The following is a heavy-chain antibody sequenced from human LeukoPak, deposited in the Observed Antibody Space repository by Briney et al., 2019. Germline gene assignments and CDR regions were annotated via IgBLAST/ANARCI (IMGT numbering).Heavy chain of an antibody. Sequence: ASVKVSCKASGGTFSSYAISWVRQAPGQGLEWMGRIIPIFGTANYAQKFQGRVTITTDESTSTAYMELSSLRSEDTAVYYCARGSRPLFSSWETFLDYWGQGTLVTVSS. CDR2: IIPIFGTA. V-gene: IGHV1-69*05. J-gene: IGHJ4*02. CDR1: GGTFSSYA. CDR3: ARGSRPLFSSWETFLDY. D-gene: IGHD6-13*01.